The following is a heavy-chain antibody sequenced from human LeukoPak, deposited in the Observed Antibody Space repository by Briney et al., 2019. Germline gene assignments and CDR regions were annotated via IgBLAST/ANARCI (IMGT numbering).Heavy chain of an antibody. D-gene: IGHD2-2*01. CDR1: GYTFPDYY. Sequence: ASVKVSCKASGYTFPDYYIHWVRQAPGQGLEWMGWVNPNSGDTNYAQKFQGRVTMTRDTSISTAYMELSRLRSDDTAVYYCAKLDCTSNSCFDCWGQGTLVTDSS. J-gene: IGHJ4*02. V-gene: IGHV1-2*02. CDR2: VNPNSGDT. CDR3: AKLDCTSNSCFDC.